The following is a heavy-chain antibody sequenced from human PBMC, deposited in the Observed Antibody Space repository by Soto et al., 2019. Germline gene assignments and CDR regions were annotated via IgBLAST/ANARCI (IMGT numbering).Heavy chain of an antibody. V-gene: IGHV3-30*18. CDR1: GFTFSSYA. CDR2: IWSDGGDK. CDR3: AKEADAFDI. J-gene: IGHJ3*02. Sequence: QVQLVESGGGVVQPGRSLRLSCAASGFTFSSYAMHWVRQAPGKGLVWVAGIWSDGGDKWYADSVKGRLNISRDNSKNTLYLQMDSLRPEDTGVYYCAKEADAFDIWGQGTMVTVSS.